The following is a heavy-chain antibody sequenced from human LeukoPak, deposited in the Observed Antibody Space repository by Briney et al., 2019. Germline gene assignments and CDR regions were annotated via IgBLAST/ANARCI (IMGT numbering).Heavy chain of an antibody. CDR2: IYHSGST. V-gene: IGHV4-30-2*03. CDR3: ARDLFLWFGEFGGMDV. J-gene: IGHJ6*02. Sequence: KPSETLSLTCAVSGGSISSGGYSWSWTRQPPGKGLEWIGSIYHSGSTYYNPSLKSRVTISVDTSKNQFSLKLSSVTAADTAVYYCARDLFLWFGEFGGMDVWGQGTTVTVSS. CDR1: GGSISSGGYS. D-gene: IGHD3-10*01.